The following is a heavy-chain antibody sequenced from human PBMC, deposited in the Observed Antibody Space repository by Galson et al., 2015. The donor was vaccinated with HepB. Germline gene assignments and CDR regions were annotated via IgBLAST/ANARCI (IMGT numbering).Heavy chain of an antibody. CDR2: VSPSSAYT. Sequence: SVKVSCKASGYTFTSYLIHWVRQAPGQGLEYMGIVSPSSAYTNYAQKFQGRVTMTRDTSTSTVYMGLSSLTSEDTAVYYCARESPGVYYFDDWGQGTLVTVSS. V-gene: IGHV1-46*01. CDR3: ARESPGVYYFDD. J-gene: IGHJ4*02. D-gene: IGHD7-27*01. CDR1: GYTFTSYL.